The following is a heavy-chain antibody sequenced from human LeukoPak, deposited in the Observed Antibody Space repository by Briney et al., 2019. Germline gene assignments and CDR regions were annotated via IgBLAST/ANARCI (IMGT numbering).Heavy chain of an antibody. Sequence: GGSLRLSCAAPGPTLSNYWMSWVRQAPGKGLEWVATIKPDGSEKYYVDSVKGRFTISRDNAKNSLYLQMNSLRAEDTAVYYCARVGYSSSWCVDYWGQGTLVTVSS. CDR2: IKPDGSEK. J-gene: IGHJ4*02. V-gene: IGHV3-7*01. CDR3: ARVGYSSSWCVDY. CDR1: GPTLSNYW. D-gene: IGHD6-13*01.